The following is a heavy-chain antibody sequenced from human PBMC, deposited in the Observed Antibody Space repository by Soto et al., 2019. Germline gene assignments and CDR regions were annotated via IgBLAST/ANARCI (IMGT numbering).Heavy chain of an antibody. D-gene: IGHD5-12*01. CDR3: AIDGVATVYYYGMDV. CDR1: GFTFSDYY. V-gene: IGHV3-11*06. J-gene: IGHJ6*02. Sequence: PGWSLRLSCAASGFTFSDYYMSWIRQAPGKGLEWVSYISSSSSYTNYADSVKGRFTISRDNARNSLYLQMNSLRAEDTAVYYCAIDGVATVYYYGMDVWGQGTTANVSS. CDR2: ISSSSSYT.